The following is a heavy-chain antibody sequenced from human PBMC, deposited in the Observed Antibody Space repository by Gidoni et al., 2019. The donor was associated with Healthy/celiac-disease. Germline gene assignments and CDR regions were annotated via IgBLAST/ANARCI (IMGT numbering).Heavy chain of an antibody. CDR3: AAEYGRQAFDI. V-gene: IGHV3-9*01. J-gene: IGHJ3*02. D-gene: IGHD6-6*01. Sequence: EVQLVESGGGLVQPGRSLRLSCAASGFTLEDYAMHWVRQAPGKGLEWVSGISWNSGSIGYADSVKGRFTISRDNAKNSLYLQMNSLRAEDTALYYCAAEYGRQAFDIWGQGTMVTVSS. CDR2: ISWNSGSI. CDR1: GFTLEDYA.